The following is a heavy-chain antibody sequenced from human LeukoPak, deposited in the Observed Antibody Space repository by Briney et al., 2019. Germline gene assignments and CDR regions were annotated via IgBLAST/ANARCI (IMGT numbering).Heavy chain of an antibody. CDR2: IIPLFGIA. J-gene: IGHJ6*02. CDR3: AAQNSSSSYYYYGMDV. Sequence: SVKDSCKASGGTFTSYAISWVRQAPGQGLEWMGRIIPLFGIANYAQKFQGRVTITADKSTNTAYMELSSLRSEDTAVYYCAAQNSSSSYYYYGMDVWGQGTTVTVSS. D-gene: IGHD6-6*01. CDR1: GGTFTSYA. V-gene: IGHV1-69*04.